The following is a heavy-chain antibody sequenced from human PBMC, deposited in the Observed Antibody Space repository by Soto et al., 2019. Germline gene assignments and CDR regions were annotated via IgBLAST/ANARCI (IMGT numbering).Heavy chain of an antibody. J-gene: IGHJ4*02. Sequence: SVSNAWMNWVRRAPGKGLEWVGRIKSKTDGGTTDYAAPVKGRFTISRDDSKNTLYLQMNSLKTEDTAVYYCTTMGVAAEDWDYWGQGTLVTVSS. V-gene: IGHV3-15*07. CDR3: TTMGVAAEDWDY. CDR2: IKSKTDGGTT. D-gene: IGHD6-13*01. CDR1: SVSNAW.